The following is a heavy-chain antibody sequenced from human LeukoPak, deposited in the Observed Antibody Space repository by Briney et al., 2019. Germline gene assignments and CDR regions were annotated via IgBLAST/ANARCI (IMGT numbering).Heavy chain of an antibody. D-gene: IGHD3-22*01. J-gene: IGHJ5*02. Sequence: PSETLSLTCTVSGGSISTYYWNWIRQPAGKGLEWIGLIYTTGSTNYNPSLKSRVTISVDKSKNQFSLKLSSVTAADTAVYYCASSSGYYYNWFDPWGQGTLVTVSS. CDR3: ASSSGYYYNWFDP. V-gene: IGHV4-4*07. CDR2: IYTTGST. CDR1: GGSISTYY.